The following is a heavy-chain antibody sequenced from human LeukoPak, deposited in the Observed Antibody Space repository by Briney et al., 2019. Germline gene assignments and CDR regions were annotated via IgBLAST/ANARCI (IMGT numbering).Heavy chain of an antibody. D-gene: IGHD3-10*01. Sequence: PGESLRLSCAASGFTFRSYPMTWVRQAPGKGLEWVSTIGSNAGDTHYADSVKGRFTISRDNSKNSLYLQMNSLRAGDTAVYYCAKYYSTSGSSGGRVFDYWGQGTLVAVSS. CDR3: AKYYSTSGSSGGRVFDY. J-gene: IGHJ4*02. CDR2: IGSNAGDT. V-gene: IGHV3-23*01. CDR1: GFTFRSYP.